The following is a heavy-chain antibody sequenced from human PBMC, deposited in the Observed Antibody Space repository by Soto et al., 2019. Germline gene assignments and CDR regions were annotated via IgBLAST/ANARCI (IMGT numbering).Heavy chain of an antibody. D-gene: IGHD3-16*02. J-gene: IGHJ4*02. Sequence: QVQLVESGGGLVRPGGSLRLSCAASGFTFSDYYMGWIRQVPGKWLEWVSYISASSSYANYADSVKGRFSISRDNAKNSLCLQMNSLRAEDTAVYYCARAVADDYLWGNFRYFDYWGQGTLVTVSS. CDR1: GFTFSDYY. CDR3: ARAVADDYLWGNFRYFDY. CDR2: ISASSSYA. V-gene: IGHV3-11*05.